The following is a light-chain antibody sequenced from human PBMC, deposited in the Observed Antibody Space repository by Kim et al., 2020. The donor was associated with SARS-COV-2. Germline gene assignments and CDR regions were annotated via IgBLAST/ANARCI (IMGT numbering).Light chain of an antibody. CDR1: SLRTYY. CDR3: NSPDSSGNHVV. J-gene: IGLJ2*01. V-gene: IGLV3-19*01. CDR2: GKN. Sequence: AVGHTVRITCQGDSLRTYYASWYQQKPGQAPVLVIYGKNNRPSGIPDRFSGSSSGNTASLTITGAQAEDEADYYCNSPDSSGNHVVFGGGTQLTVL.